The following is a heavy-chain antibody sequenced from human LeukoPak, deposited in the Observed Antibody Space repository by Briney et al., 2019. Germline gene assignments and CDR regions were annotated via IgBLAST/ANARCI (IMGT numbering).Heavy chain of an antibody. V-gene: IGHV4-4*07. Sequence: PSETLSLTCTVSGGSISSYYCNWIRQPAGKGLEWIGRIYTSGSTNYNPSLKSRVTMSVDTSKNQFSLKLTSVTAADTAVYYCAGDREWLLDYWGQATRVTVSS. CDR1: GGSISSYY. D-gene: IGHD5-12*01. J-gene: IGHJ4*02. CDR2: IYTSGST. CDR3: AGDREWLLDY.